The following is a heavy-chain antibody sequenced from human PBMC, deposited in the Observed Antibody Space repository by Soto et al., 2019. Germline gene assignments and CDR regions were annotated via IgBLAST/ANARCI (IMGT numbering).Heavy chain of an antibody. CDR3: TLCSWSAENVDI. V-gene: IGHV1-69*02. CDR2: ILPMLDIT. CDR1: GGTFSTYT. Sequence: QVQLVQSGAEVKKPGSSVKVSCKASGGTFSTYTIIWVRQAPGQGLEWMGRILPMLDITNSAQRFPGRVTITADESTSTAYLELSSLRSEDTAVYYCTLCSWSAENVDIWGRGTMVTVSS. D-gene: IGHD6-13*01. J-gene: IGHJ3*02.